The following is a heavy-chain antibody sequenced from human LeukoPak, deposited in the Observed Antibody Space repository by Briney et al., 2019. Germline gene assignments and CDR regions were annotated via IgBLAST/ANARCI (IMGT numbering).Heavy chain of an antibody. CDR1: GSSLTELS. Sequence: ASVKVSCKVSGSSLTELSIHWVRQSPGYGLEWMGGLDRGDGETIYAQKFQGRVTMTEDTSTHTSYIELSSLRSDDAAVYYCATSGILDFWGQGTLVTVSS. CDR2: LDRGDGET. J-gene: IGHJ4*02. V-gene: IGHV1-24*01. CDR3: ATSGILDF.